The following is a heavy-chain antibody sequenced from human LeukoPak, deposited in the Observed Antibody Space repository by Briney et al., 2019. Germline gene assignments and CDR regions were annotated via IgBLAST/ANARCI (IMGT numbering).Heavy chain of an antibody. D-gene: IGHD6-25*01. V-gene: IGHV3-23*01. CDR3: ARRSAAKDAFDF. Sequence: GSLRLSCAASGFTFSSYGMSWVRQAPGKGLEWVSAISGSGGSTYYADSVKGRFTISRDNSKNTLYLQMNSLRAEDTAVYYCARRSAAKDAFDFWGQGTMVTVSS. CDR1: GFTFSSYG. J-gene: IGHJ3*01. CDR2: ISGSGGST.